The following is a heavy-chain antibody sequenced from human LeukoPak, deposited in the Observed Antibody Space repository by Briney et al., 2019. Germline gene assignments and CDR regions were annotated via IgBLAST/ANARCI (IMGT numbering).Heavy chain of an antibody. D-gene: IGHD3-22*01. CDR3: AKGARSSSSYTTD. J-gene: IGHJ4*02. CDR2: INWNSINT. V-gene: IGHV3-9*01. Sequence: GGSLRPSCVASGFTFDDYAMHWGRQAPGKGLEWVAGINWNSINTVYADSLKGRLTISRDNAKNSLFLQMNSLKTEDTAFYYCAKGARSSSSYTTDWGQGILVTVSS. CDR1: GFTFDDYA.